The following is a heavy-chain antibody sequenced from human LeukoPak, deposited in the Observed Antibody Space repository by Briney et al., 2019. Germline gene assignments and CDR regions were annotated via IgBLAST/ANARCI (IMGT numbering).Heavy chain of an antibody. CDR1: GFTFSSYW. V-gene: IGHV3-7*01. D-gene: IGHD3-3*01. CDR3: ASGYYDFWSGYSHSYYFDY. CDR2: IKQDGSEK. Sequence: GGSLRPSCAASGFTFSSYWMSWVRQAPGKGLEWVANIKQDGSEKYYVDSVKGRFTISRDNAKNSLYLQMNSLRAEDTAVYYCASGYYDFWSGYSHSYYFDYWGQGTLVTVSS. J-gene: IGHJ4*02.